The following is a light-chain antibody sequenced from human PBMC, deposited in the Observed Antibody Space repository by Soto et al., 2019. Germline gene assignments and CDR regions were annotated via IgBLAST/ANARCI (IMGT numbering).Light chain of an antibody. CDR1: QSIGTW. V-gene: IGKV1-5*03. J-gene: IGKJ2*01. CDR3: QHYYGYSRT. Sequence: DLQMTQSPSTLSASVGDRVTITCRASQSIGTWLAWYQQKPGKAPKHLIYKASSLESGVPSRFSGSGSGTEFTLTISSLQPDDSATYYCQHYYGYSRTFGQGTKLEIK. CDR2: KAS.